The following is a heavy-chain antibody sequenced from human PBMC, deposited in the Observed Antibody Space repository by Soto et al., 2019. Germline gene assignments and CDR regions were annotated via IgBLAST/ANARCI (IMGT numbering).Heavy chain of an antibody. CDR1: GGSISIYY. CDR2: IYYSGNT. V-gene: IGHV4-59*01. D-gene: IGHD6-19*01. CDR3: ARFRLSSGWENWFDP. J-gene: IGHJ5*02. Sequence: SETLSLTCTVSGGSISIYYWSWIRQPPGKGLEWIGYIYYSGNTTSNPSLKSRVKISVDTSKNQFSLKLSPVNAADTAVYYCARFRLSSGWENWFDPWGQGTLVTVSS.